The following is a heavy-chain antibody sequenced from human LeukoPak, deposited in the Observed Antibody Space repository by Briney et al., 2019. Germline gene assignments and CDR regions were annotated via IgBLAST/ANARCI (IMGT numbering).Heavy chain of an antibody. V-gene: IGHV1-69*13. Sequence: ASVKVSCKASGGTFSSYAISWVRQAPGQGLEWMGGIIPIFGTANYAQKFQGRVTITADESTSTAYMELSSLRSEDTAVYYCASRIAAAGGRGYYYYYYMDVWGKGTTVTISS. CDR2: IIPIFGTA. CDR3: ASRIAAAGGRGYYYYYYMDV. D-gene: IGHD6-13*01. J-gene: IGHJ6*03. CDR1: GGTFSSYA.